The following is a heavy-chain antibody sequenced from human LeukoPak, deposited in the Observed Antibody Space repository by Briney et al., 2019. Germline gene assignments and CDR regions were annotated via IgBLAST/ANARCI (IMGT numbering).Heavy chain of an antibody. CDR1: GFTFSNYW. CDR3: ARGEYYYDSSGYYWD. D-gene: IGHD3-22*01. Sequence: GGSLRLSCAASGFTFSNYWIHWVRQAPGKGLVWVSRIDNAGSITTYADSVKGRFTISRDNAKSLLYLQMNNLRAEDTAVYYCARGEYYYDSSGYYWDWGQGTLVTVS. J-gene: IGHJ4*02. V-gene: IGHV3-74*03. CDR2: IDNAGSIT.